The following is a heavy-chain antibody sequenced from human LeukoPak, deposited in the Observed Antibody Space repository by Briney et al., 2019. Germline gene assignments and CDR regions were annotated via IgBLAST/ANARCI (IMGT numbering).Heavy chain of an antibody. CDR3: ARDNSYVNAFDI. Sequence: PGGSLRLSCVASGFTLSSDWMSWVRQVPGKGLEWVANIKQDGSGKYYVDSVKGRFTISRDNAKNSLYLQMNSLRAEDTAVYYCARDNSYVNAFDIWGQGTMVTVSS. V-gene: IGHV3-7*01. D-gene: IGHD1-26*01. CDR2: IKQDGSGK. J-gene: IGHJ3*02. CDR1: GFTLSSDW.